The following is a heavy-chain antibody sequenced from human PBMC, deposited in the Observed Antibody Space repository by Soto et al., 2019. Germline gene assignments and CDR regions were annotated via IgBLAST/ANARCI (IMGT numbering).Heavy chain of an antibody. Sequence: EVQLVEAGGGLVQPGGSLRLSCAASGFTFSTSWIHWVRQAPGKGLVWVSRINGDGGTINYADSVKGRFTISRDNAKNTVHLQMNSLSADDTAVYYCTRGGNYYFDYWGQGTLVTVSS. V-gene: IGHV3-74*01. CDR1: GFTFSTSW. CDR2: INGDGGTI. J-gene: IGHJ4*02. D-gene: IGHD1-7*01. CDR3: TRGGNYYFDY.